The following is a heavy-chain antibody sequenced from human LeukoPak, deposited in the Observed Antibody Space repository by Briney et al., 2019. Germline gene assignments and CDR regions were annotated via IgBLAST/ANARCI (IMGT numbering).Heavy chain of an antibody. CDR3: ARDQGRHSGYDYGDYGMDV. D-gene: IGHD5-12*01. Sequence: SETLSLTCTVSGGSISSYYWSWIRQPPGKGLEWIGYIYYSGSTNYNLSLKSRVTISVDTSKNQFSLKLSSVTAADTAVYYCARDQGRHSGYDYGDYGMDVWGQGTTVTVSS. V-gene: IGHV4-59*01. J-gene: IGHJ6*02. CDR2: IYYSGST. CDR1: GGSISSYY.